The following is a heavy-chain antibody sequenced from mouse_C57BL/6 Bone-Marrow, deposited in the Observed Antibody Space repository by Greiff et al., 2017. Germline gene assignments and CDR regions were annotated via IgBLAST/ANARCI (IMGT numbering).Heavy chain of an antibody. J-gene: IGHJ2*01. CDR2: ISDGGSYT. Sequence: DVKLVESGGGLVKPGGSLKLSCAASGFTFSSYAMSWVRQTPEKRLEWVATISDGGSYTYYPDNVKGRFTISRDNAKNNLYLQMSHLKSEDTAMYYCARDRRSEAFFDYWGQGTTLTVSS. CDR1: GFTFSSYA. CDR3: ARDRRSEAFFDY. V-gene: IGHV5-4*01.